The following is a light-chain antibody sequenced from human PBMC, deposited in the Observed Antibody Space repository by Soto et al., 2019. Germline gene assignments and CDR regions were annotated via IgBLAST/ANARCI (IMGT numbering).Light chain of an antibody. V-gene: IGLV2-14*01. CDR2: EVT. Sequence: QSVLTQPASVSGSPGQSITISCTGTSSDVGGYNHVSWYQQHPGKAPKLMIYEVTNRPSGVSDRFSGSKSGNTASLTISGLQAEDEADYYCSSYTPSSTLVFGGGTQLTVL. J-gene: IGLJ2*01. CDR3: SSYTPSSTLV. CDR1: SSDVGGYNH.